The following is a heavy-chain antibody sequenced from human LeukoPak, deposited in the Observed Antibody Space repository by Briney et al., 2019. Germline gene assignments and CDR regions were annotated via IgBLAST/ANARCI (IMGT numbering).Heavy chain of an antibody. V-gene: IGHV3-48*01. D-gene: IGHD1-26*01. CDR1: GFTFSSYS. J-gene: IGHJ6*02. CDR2: ISSSSSTI. CDR3: ASLGDYYGMDV. Sequence: GGSLRLSCAASGFTFSSYSMTWVRQAPGKGLEWVSYISSSSSTIYYADSVKGRFTISRDNAKNSLYLQMNSLRAEDTAVYYCASLGDYYGMDVWGQGTTVTVSS.